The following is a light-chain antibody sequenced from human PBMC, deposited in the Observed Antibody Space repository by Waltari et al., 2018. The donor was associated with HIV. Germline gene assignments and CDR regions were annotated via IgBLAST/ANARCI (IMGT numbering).Light chain of an antibody. Sequence: NDVGTYNLVSWYQHHPGKAPRVIIYEDTKRPSGISSRFSGSKSGNTASLTISGLLPEDEAYYYCYSYAGHSTYVFGSGTKVFVL. CDR3: YSYAGHSTYV. CDR2: EDT. V-gene: IGLV2-23*01. J-gene: IGLJ1*01. CDR1: NDVGTYNL.